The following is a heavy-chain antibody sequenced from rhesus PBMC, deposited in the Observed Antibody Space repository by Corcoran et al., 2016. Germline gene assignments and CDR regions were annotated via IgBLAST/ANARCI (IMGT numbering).Heavy chain of an antibody. V-gene: IGHV4-106*01. Sequence: QVQLQESGPGLVKPSETLSLTCAVSGGSISDDSYWTWIRQPPGKGLEWIGNIYGRTGGNNHNPSRKKRVTSAIDTSKNQASLKLSSVTAADTAVYYCAATSVQDYWGQGVLVTVSS. CDR1: GGSISDDSY. D-gene: IGHD2-2*01. J-gene: IGHJ4*01. CDR3: AATSVQDY. CDR2: IYGRTGGN.